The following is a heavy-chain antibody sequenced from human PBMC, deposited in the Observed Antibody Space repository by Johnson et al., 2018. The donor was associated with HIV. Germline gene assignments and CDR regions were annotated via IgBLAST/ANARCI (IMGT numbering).Heavy chain of an antibody. CDR2: IKQDGSEK. J-gene: IGHJ3*02. Sequence: VQLVESGGGVVQPGRSLRLSCAASGFTFSSYGMHWVRQAPGKGLEWVANIKQDGSEKFYVDSVTGRFTISRDNAKNSLYLQMNSLRAEDTAVYYCARVNWNYEAFDIWGQGTMVTVSS. CDR3: ARVNWNYEAFDI. D-gene: IGHD1-7*01. CDR1: GFTFSSYG. V-gene: IGHV3-7*04.